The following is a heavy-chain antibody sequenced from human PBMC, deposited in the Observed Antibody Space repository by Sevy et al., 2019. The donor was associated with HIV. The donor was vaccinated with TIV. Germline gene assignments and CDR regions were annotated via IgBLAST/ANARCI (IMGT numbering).Heavy chain of an antibody. CDR2: RNKDGSQK. CDR1: GFSLRTSW. V-gene: IGHV3-7*01. Sequence: GGSLRLACAASGFSLRTSWMGWVRRAPGKGLEWVANRNKDGSQKDYVDSVKGRFTISRDNAKDSLFLQMNSLRAEDTDVYYCARAQSSTSCRKLRFLEWLLLSDSYYYYGMDVWGQGTTVTVSS. CDR3: ARAQSSTSCRKLRFLEWLLLSDSYYYYGMDV. J-gene: IGHJ6*02. D-gene: IGHD3-3*01.